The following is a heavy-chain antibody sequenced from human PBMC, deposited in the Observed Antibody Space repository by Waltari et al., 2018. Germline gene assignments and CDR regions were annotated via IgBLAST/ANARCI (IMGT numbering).Heavy chain of an antibody. D-gene: IGHD3-3*02. CDR2: IYHSGST. Sequence: ETLSLTCAVSGYSISSGYYWGWIRQPPGKGLEWIGSIYHSGSTYYNPSLKSRVTISVDTSKNQFSLKLSSVTAADTAVYYCARHFWSGSVYFDYWGQGTLVTVSS. J-gene: IGHJ4*02. V-gene: IGHV4-38-2*01. CDR1: GYSISSGYY. CDR3: ARHFWSGSVYFDY.